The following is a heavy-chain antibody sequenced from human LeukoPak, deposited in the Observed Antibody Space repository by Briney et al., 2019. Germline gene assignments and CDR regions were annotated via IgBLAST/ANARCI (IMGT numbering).Heavy chain of an antibody. V-gene: IGHV3-30*18. CDR1: GFTFSSYG. CDR3: AKDLADDYYYYGMDV. J-gene: IGHJ6*02. CDR2: ISYDGSNK. D-gene: IGHD3-3*01. Sequence: GGSLRLSCAASGFTFSSYGVHWVRQAPGKGLEWVAVISYDGSNKYYADSVKGRFTISRDNSKNTLYLQMNSLRAEDTAVYYCAKDLADDYYYYGMDVWGQGTTVTVSS.